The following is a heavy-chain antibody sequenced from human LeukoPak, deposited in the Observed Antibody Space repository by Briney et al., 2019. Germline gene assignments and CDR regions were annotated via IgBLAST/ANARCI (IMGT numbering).Heavy chain of an antibody. CDR1: GFTFSSYG. V-gene: IGHV3-30*18. CDR2: ISYDGSNK. CDR3: AKDPSYDCSGYVVDY. J-gene: IGHJ4*02. Sequence: GRSLRLSCAASGFTFSSYGMHWVRQAPGKGLEWVAVISYDGSNKYYADSVKGRFTISRDNSKNTLYLQMNSLRAEDTAVYYCAKDPSYDCSGYVVDYWGQGTLVTVSS. D-gene: IGHD3-22*01.